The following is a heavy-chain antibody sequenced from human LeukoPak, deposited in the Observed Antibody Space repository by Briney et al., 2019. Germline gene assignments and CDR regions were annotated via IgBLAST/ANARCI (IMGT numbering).Heavy chain of an antibody. CDR1: GFSLSSSE. D-gene: IGHD3-22*01. Sequence: GGSLRLSCAASGFSLSSSEMNWVRQAPGKGLEWVSYISGSGYAMFYADSLKGRFTISRDNAKNSLFLQMNSLRAEDTAVYYCARVGDYYDSPGYYNFDYWGQGTLVSVSS. CDR3: ARVGDYYDSPGYYNFDY. V-gene: IGHV3-48*03. J-gene: IGHJ4*02. CDR2: ISGSGYAM.